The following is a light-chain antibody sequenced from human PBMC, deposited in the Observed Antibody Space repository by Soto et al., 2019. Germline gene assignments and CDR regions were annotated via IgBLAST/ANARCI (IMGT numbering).Light chain of an antibody. Sequence: NVLTQSPGTLSLSPGERVTLSCRASQDIRSHLAWYQHKPGQAPRLLIFDASSRATGIPDRFSASGSGTDFTLSISRLEPEDFAVYYCQQYGTSPRTFGQGTRVEIK. J-gene: IGKJ1*01. CDR1: QDIRSH. CDR2: DAS. CDR3: QQYGTSPRT. V-gene: IGKV3-20*01.